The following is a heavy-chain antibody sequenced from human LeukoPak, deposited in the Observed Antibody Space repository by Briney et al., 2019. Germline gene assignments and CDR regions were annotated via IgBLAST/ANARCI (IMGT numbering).Heavy chain of an antibody. CDR2: ISWNSGSI. V-gene: IGHV3-9*01. D-gene: IGHD6-19*01. Sequence: GRSLRLSCAASGFTFDDYAMHWVRQAPGKGLEWVSGISWNSGSIGYADSVKGRFTISRDNAKNSLYLQMNSLRAEDTALYYCAKDSSGWSFNWFDPWGQGALVTVPS. CDR3: AKDSSGWSFNWFDP. CDR1: GFTFDDYA. J-gene: IGHJ5*02.